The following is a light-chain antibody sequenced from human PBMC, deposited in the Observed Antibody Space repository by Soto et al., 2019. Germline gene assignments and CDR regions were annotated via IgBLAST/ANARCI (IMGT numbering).Light chain of an antibody. J-gene: IGKJ3*01. CDR1: NDISNF. V-gene: IGKV1-33*01. CDR3: QQYDDLEFT. CDR2: DAS. Sequence: DIQMTQSPSSVSASVGDRVTITCQASNDISNFLHWYQQKPGEAPKLLIYDASTLEAGVPLRFSGSGSGTHFSLAISTLQPEDFETYYCQQYDDLEFTFGRRTQEDI.